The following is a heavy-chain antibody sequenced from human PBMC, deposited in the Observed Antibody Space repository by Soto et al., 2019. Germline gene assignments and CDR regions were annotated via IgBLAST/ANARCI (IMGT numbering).Heavy chain of an antibody. CDR1: GGSISSYY. D-gene: IGHD4-17*01. Sequence: SETLSLTCTVSGGSISSYYWSWIRQPPGKGLEWIGYIYYSGSTNYNPSLKSRVTISVDTSKNQFSLKLSSVAAADTAVYYCARWYGGSLDYWGQGTLVTVSS. V-gene: IGHV4-59*01. CDR3: ARWYGGSLDY. CDR2: IYYSGST. J-gene: IGHJ4*02.